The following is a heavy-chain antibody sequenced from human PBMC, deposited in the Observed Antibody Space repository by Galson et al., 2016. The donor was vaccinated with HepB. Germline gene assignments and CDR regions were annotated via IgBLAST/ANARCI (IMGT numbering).Heavy chain of an antibody. V-gene: IGHV4-34*01. J-gene: IGHJ4*02. Sequence: SETLSLTCAVYGVSFSGYHWNWIRQPPGKGLEWIGEISHGGSTNYNPSLKSRVAMSVDPSKNQFSLKLNSVTAADTAVYYCASRRSITNFGRKKNGDDWGQATHVAVSS. CDR1: GVSFSGYH. CDR3: ASRRSITNFGRKKNGDD. CDR2: ISHGGST. D-gene: IGHD3-3*01.